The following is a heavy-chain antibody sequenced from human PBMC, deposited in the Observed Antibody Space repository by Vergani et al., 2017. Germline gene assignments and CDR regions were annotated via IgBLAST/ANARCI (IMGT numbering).Heavy chain of an antibody. D-gene: IGHD4-17*01. CDR3: ARDARLHYGDYVENWFDP. Sequence: QLQLQESGSGLVKPSQTLSLTCAVSGGSISSGGYSWSWIRQPPGKGLEWIGYIYHSGSTYYNPSLKSRGTISVDKSKNQFSLKLSSVTAADTAVYYCARDARLHYGDYVENWFDPWGQGTLVTVSS. CDR2: IYHSGST. V-gene: IGHV4-30-2*01. J-gene: IGHJ5*02. CDR1: GGSISSGGYS.